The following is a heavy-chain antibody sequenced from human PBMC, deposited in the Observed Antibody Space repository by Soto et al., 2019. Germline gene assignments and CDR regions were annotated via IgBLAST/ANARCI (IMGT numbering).Heavy chain of an antibody. CDR2: IYWDDDK. J-gene: IGHJ6*02. V-gene: IGHV2-5*02. D-gene: IGHD3-10*01. Sequence: QITLKESGPTLVKPTQTLTLTCTFSGFSLTTTEVGVGWIRQPPGKALECLALIYWDDDKHYSPSLKSRLTITKDTSKNQVVLTMTNMDPVDTGTYYCAHRGVIRAMDVWGQGTTVTVSS. CDR3: AHRGVIRAMDV. CDR1: GFSLTTTEVG.